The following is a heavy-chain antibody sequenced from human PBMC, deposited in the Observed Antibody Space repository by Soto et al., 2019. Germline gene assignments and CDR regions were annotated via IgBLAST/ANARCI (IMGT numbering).Heavy chain of an antibody. CDR3: ARVNQVITGGFDY. CDR2: IIPIFGTA. D-gene: IGHD3-16*01. V-gene: IGHV1-69*05. J-gene: IGHJ4*02. CDR1: GGTFSSYA. Sequence: SVKVSCKASGGTFSSYAISWVRQAPGQGLEWMGGIIPIFGTANYAQKFQGRVTMTRDTSTSTVYMELSSLRSEDTAVYYCARVNQVITGGFDYWGQGTLVTVSS.